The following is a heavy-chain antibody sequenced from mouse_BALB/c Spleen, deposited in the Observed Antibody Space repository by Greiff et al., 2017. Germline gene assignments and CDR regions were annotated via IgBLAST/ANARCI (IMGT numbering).Heavy chain of an antibody. CDR1: GYSITSDYA. CDR2: ISYSGST. CDR3: AREGVYGNYFDY. V-gene: IGHV3-2*02. J-gene: IGHJ2*01. D-gene: IGHD2-10*02. Sequence: EVHLVESGPGLVKPSQSLSLTCTVTGYSITSDYAWNWIRQFPGNKLEWMGYISYSGSTSYNPSLKSRISITRDTSKNQFFLQLNSVTTEDTATYYCAREGVYGNYFDYWGQGTTLTVSS.